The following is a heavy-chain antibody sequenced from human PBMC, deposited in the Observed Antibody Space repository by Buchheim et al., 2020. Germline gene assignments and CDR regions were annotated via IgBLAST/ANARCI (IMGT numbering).Heavy chain of an antibody. CDR3: ARDQDGDYYYYYMDV. CDR1: GLTFSSYS. J-gene: IGHJ6*03. CDR2: IISSSSTI. D-gene: IGHD4-17*01. Sequence: EVQLVESGGGLVQPGGSPRLSCAASGLTFSSYSMNWVRQAPGKGREWVLYIISSSSTIYYADSVMGRFTTSRDNAKNSLDLQMNSLRAEDTAVYYCARDQDGDYYYYYMDVWGKGTT. V-gene: IGHV3-48*01.